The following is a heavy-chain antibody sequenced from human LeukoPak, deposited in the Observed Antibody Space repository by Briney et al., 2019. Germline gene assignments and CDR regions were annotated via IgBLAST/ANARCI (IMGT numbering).Heavy chain of an antibody. CDR1: GYTFTGYY. V-gene: IGHV1-2*02. Sequence: ASVKVSCKASGYTFTGYYMHWVRQAPGQGLEWMGWINPNSGGTNYAQKSQGRVTMTRDTSISTAYMELSRLRSDDTAVYYCARVVGYSYGYPDYWGQGTLVTVSS. J-gene: IGHJ4*02. CDR3: ARVVGYSYGYPDY. CDR2: INPNSGGT. D-gene: IGHD5-18*01.